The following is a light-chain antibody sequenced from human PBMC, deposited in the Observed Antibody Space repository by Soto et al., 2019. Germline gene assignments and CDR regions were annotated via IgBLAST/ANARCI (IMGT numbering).Light chain of an antibody. Sequence: IQLTQSPSSLSASVGDRVVITCRASQGISSYLAWYQQKPGKGPKLLIYGASTMPSGVPSRFSGSGSGTDFTLTVSSLQPEDFATYYCQQVNSYPRTFGQGTKLEIK. CDR3: QQVNSYPRT. CDR2: GAS. J-gene: IGKJ2*01. V-gene: IGKV1-9*01. CDR1: QGISSY.